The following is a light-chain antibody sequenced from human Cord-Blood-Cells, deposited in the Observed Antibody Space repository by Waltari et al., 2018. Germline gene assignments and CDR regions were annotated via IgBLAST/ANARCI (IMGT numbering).Light chain of an antibody. V-gene: IGLV2-14*01. J-gene: IGLJ3*02. CDR3: SSYTSSSTFEWV. CDR1: SSDVGGYNY. CDR2: DVS. Sequence: QSALTQPASVSGSPGQSITISCTGTSSDVGGYNYVSWYQQHPGKAPKLMIYDVSKRPSGCSNRFSGSKSGNTASLTISGLQAEDEADYYCSSYTSSSTFEWVFGGGTKLTVL.